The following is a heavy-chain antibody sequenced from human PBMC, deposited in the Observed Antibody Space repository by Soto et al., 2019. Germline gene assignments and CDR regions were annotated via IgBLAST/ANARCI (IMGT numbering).Heavy chain of an antibody. CDR2: IDRSGGST. V-gene: IGHV1-46*01. J-gene: IGHJ5*02. CDR1: GYTFASYY. Sequence: VKVSCKVSGYTFASYYMHWVRQAPGQGLEWMGIIDRSGGSTSYAQKFQGRVTMTRDTSTSTVYMELSSLRSEDTAVYYCARGWTLQRGRSLLPWGKGNLVTV. CDR3: ARGWTLQRGRSLLP. D-gene: IGHD4-4*01.